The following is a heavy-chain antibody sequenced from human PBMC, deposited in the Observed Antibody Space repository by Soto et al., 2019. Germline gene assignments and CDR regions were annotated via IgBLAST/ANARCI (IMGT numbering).Heavy chain of an antibody. CDR2: ISDAAGSA. J-gene: IGHJ3*01. Sequence: GSLRLSCVASGFTFSSYAMSWVRQVPGKGLEWVSTISDAAGSAYYVDSVKGRFTISRDNSKKTLYLQMNSLRAEDSAVYYCARPYGGKIGDAPDLWGPGTMVTVSS. V-gene: IGHV3-23*01. CDR1: GFTFSSYA. CDR3: ARPYGGKIGDAPDL. D-gene: IGHD4-17*01.